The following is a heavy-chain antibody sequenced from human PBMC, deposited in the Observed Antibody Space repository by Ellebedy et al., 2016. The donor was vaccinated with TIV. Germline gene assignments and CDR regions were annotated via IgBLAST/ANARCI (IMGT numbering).Heavy chain of an antibody. CDR2: INHSGST. Sequence: SETLSLTXAVSGGSFSGYYESWIRQPPGKGLDWIGEINHSGSTNYNPSLKSRVTISVDTSKNQFSLKLSSVTAADTAVYYCARGGYQLLAYYYYGMDVWGQGTTVTVSS. V-gene: IGHV4-34*01. CDR3: ARGGYQLLAYYYYGMDV. CDR1: GGSFSGYY. J-gene: IGHJ6*02. D-gene: IGHD2-2*01.